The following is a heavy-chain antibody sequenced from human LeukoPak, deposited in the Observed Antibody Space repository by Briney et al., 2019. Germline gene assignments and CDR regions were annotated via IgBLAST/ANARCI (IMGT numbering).Heavy chain of an antibody. CDR2: IIPIFGTA. D-gene: IGHD3-22*01. V-gene: IGHV1-69*13. CDR3: ARDTYYYDSSGYTTPYFDY. CDR1: GGTFSSYA. J-gene: IGHJ4*02. Sequence: ASVKVSCKASGGTFSSYAISWVRQAPGQGLEWMGGIIPIFGTANYAQKFQGRVTITADESTSTAYMELSSLRSEDTAVYYCARDTYYYDSSGYTTPYFDYWGQGTLVTVSS.